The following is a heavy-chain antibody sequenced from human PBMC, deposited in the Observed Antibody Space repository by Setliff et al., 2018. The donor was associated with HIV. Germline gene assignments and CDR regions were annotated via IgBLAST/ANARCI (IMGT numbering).Heavy chain of an antibody. Sequence: PGGSLRLSCAASGFTFSTYAMSWVRQAPGKGLEWVSAITSSGGSTYYADSVKARFTISRDNSKNTLYLQMNSLRAEDTAVYYCALLWPFDYWGQGALVTVSS. D-gene: IGHD3-10*01. CDR3: ALLWPFDY. J-gene: IGHJ4*02. CDR2: ITSSGGST. CDR1: GFTFSTYA. V-gene: IGHV3-23*01.